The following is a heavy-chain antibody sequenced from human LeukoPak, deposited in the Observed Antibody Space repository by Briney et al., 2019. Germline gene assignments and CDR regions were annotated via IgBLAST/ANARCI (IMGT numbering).Heavy chain of an antibody. J-gene: IGHJ4*02. CDR2: IKQDGSEK. CDR3: ARERVVTRYFDY. Sequence: ETLSLTCTVSGGSISSYYWSWIRQPPGKGLEWVANIKQDGSEKYYVDSVKGRFTISRDNAKNSLYLQMNSLRAEDTAVYYCARERVVTRYFDYWGQGTLVTVSS. D-gene: IGHD2-15*01. CDR1: GGSISSYY. V-gene: IGHV3-7*01.